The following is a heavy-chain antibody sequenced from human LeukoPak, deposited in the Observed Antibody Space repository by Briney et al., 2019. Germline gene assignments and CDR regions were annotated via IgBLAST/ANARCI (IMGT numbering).Heavy chain of an antibody. V-gene: IGHV3-64*01. Sequence: GGSLRLSCAASGFTFSSYAMHWVRQAPGKGLEYVSAISSNGGSTYYANSVKGRFTISRDNSKNTLYLQMGSLGAEDTAVYYCARVGDTAMVNFDYWGQGTLVTVSS. J-gene: IGHJ4*02. D-gene: IGHD5-18*01. CDR3: ARVGDTAMVNFDY. CDR2: ISSNGGST. CDR1: GFTFSSYA.